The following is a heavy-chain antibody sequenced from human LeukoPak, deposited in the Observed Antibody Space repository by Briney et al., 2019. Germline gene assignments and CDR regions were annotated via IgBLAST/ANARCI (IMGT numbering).Heavy chain of an antibody. CDR3: ARDGGGRNEAFDI. Sequence: TPSETLSLTCTVSGGSISSYYWSWIRQPPGKGLEWIGYIYYSGSTNYNPSLKSRVTISVDTSKNQFSLKLSSVTAADTAVYYCARDGGGRNEAFDIWGQGTMVTVSS. D-gene: IGHD2-15*01. J-gene: IGHJ3*02. CDR2: IYYSGST. V-gene: IGHV4-59*01. CDR1: GGSISSYY.